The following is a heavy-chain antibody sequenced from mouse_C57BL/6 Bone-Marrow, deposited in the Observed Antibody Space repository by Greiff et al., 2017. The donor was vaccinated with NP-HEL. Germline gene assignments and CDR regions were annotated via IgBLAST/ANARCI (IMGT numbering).Heavy chain of an antibody. CDR2: IDPSDSYT. J-gene: IGHJ3*01. CDR3: ARSVGGY. V-gene: IGHV1-59*01. Sequence: VQLKQPGAELVRPGTSVKLSCKASGYTFTSYWMHWVKQRPGQGLEWIGVIDPSDSYTNYNQKFKGKATLTVDTSSSTAYMQLSSLTSEDSAVYYCARSVGGYWGQGTLVTVSA. CDR1: GYTFTSYW. D-gene: IGHD1-1*02.